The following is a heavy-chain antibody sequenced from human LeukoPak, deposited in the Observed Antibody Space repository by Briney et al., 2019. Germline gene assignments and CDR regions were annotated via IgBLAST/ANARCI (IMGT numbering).Heavy chain of an antibody. Sequence: GGSLRLSCAASGFIFSDYDMYCVRQSTEKGLEWVSAIGTAGDTYYPGSVKGRFTISRENAKNSLYLQMNSLRVGDTAVYYCVRGPYCSGGSCNGHFDYWGQGTLVTASS. CDR2: IGTAGDT. CDR3: VRGPYCSGGSCNGHFDY. V-gene: IGHV3-13*01. D-gene: IGHD2-15*01. CDR1: GFIFSDYD. J-gene: IGHJ4*02.